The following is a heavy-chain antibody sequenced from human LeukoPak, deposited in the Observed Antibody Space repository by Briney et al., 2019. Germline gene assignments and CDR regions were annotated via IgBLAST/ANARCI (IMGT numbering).Heavy chain of an antibody. CDR2: INPNSGDT. V-gene: IGHV1-2*02. J-gene: IGHJ4*02. CDR1: GYTFTVYY. CDR3: ARHFNLKGFDS. D-gene: IGHD3-9*01. Sequence: ASVKVSCKASGYTFTVYYMHWVRQAPGKGLEWMGWINPNSGDTNYAQEFQGRVTMTRDTSIRTVYMELSRLRSDDTAGYYCARHFNLKGFDSWGQGTLITVSS.